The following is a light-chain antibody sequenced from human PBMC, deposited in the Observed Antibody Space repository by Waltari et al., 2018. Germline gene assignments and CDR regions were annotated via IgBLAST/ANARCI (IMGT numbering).Light chain of an antibody. CDR1: ARDIGAHDS. Sequence: QSALTQPPSASGSPGQSITISCTGSARDIGAHDSVSWYQQHPGKAPQLLLYDVNRRPSGVPFRFSGSKSGNTASLTVSGLQTEDEADYYCSSYVGADTAVFGPGTKVTVL. CDR3: SSYVGADTAV. V-gene: IGLV2-8*01. CDR2: DVN. J-gene: IGLJ1*01.